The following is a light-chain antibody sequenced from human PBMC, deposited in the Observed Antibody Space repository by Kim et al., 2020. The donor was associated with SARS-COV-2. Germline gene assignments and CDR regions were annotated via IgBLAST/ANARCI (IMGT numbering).Light chain of an antibody. CDR3: QQYENKLT. V-gene: IGKV1-33*01. CDR1: QDIKNQ. Sequence: SATVGDRVTLTCQASQDIKNQLNWYQQKPGKAPKVLIYDVANLETGVPSRFSGSGSGTDFTFTISSLQPEDIAIYYCQQYENKLTFGGGTKVDIK. J-gene: IGKJ4*01. CDR2: DVA.